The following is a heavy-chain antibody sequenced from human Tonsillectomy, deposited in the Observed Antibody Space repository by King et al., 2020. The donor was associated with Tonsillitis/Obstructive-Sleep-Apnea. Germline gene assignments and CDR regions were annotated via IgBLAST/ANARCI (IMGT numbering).Heavy chain of an antibody. CDR2: ISYDESNK. Sequence: QVQLVESGGGVVQPGRSLRLSCAASGFTFSSYALHWVRQAPGKGLEWVAVISYDESNKYYADSVKGRFTISRDNSKNTLYLQMNSLRAEDTAVYYCASSVYDILTGPPRYWGQGTLVTVSS. J-gene: IGHJ4*02. CDR3: ASSVYDILTGPPRY. CDR1: GFTFSSYA. V-gene: IGHV3-30*04. D-gene: IGHD3-9*01.